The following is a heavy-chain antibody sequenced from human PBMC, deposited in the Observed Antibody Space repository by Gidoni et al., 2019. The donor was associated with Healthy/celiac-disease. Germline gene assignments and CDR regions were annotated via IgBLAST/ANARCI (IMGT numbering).Heavy chain of an antibody. Sequence: QLQLQESGSGLVKPSQTLSLTCAVSGGSISSGGYSWSWIRQPPGKGLEWIGYIYHSGSTYYNPSLKSRVTRSVDRSKNQFSLKLSSVTAADTAVYYCASGGVNWGNWFDPWGQGTLVTVSS. CDR3: ASGGVNWGNWFDP. V-gene: IGHV4-30-2*01. CDR1: GGSISSGGYS. J-gene: IGHJ5*02. CDR2: IYHSGST. D-gene: IGHD7-27*01.